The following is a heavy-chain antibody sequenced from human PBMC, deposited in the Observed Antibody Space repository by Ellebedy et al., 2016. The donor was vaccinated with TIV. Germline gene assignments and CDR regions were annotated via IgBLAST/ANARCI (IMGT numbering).Heavy chain of an antibody. J-gene: IGHJ4*02. CDR3: ARVTGGYDSAGYFDY. V-gene: IGHV4-59*01. CDR2: IYYSRNT. D-gene: IGHD5-12*01. Sequence: SETLSLTCSVSGDAIKNNYWGWIRQPPGKGLEWIGDIYYSRNTNYNPSLRSRVTISLDTSKNQFSLKVSSVITADTAVYYCARVTGGYDSAGYFDYWGQGTLVTVSS. CDR1: GDAIKNNY.